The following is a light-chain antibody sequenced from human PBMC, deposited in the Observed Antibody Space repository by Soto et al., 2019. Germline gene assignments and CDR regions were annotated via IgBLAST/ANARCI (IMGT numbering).Light chain of an antibody. CDR2: GAS. Sequence: EIVLTQSPGTLSLSPGETATLSCTASQSLSSNYLAWYQQKPDQAPRLLIYGASGRATGIPDRFSGGGSGADFALTISRLEPGDSAMYYCQQYGSSPQTFGQGTKVEIK. V-gene: IGKV3-20*01. J-gene: IGKJ1*01. CDR1: QSLSSNY. CDR3: QQYGSSPQT.